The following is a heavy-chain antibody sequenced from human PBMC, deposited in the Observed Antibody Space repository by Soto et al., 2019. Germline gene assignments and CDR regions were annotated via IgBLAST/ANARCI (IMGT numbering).Heavy chain of an antibody. CDR3: AHGPIAAAGLFDP. D-gene: IGHD6-13*01. J-gene: IGHJ5*02. CDR1: GGSISSGGYY. V-gene: IGHV4-31*03. Sequence: SETLSLTCTVSGGSISSGGYYWSWIRQHPGKGLEWIGYIYYSGSTYYNPSLKSRVTISVDTSKNQFSLKLSSVTAADMAVYYCAHGPIAAAGLFDPWRQGTLATVSS. CDR2: IYYSGST.